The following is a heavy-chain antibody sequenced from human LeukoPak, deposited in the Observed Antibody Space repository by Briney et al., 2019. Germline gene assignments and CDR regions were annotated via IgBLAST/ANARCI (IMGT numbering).Heavy chain of an antibody. J-gene: IGHJ4*02. Sequence: PGGSLRLSCAASGFTFVDYYMTWIGQAPGQGLEGVSCISSSCSNRYYADSVKGRFTISRGNAQNSLYLQMTSLRAEDSAVYYCAIGNYSALYWGQGTLDTVSS. CDR2: ISSSCSNR. CDR3: AIGNYSALY. D-gene: IGHD1-7*01. V-gene: IGHV3-11*01. CDR1: GFTFVDYY.